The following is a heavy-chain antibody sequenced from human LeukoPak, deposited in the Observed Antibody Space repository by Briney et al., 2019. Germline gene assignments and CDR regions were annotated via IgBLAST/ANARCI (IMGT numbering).Heavy chain of an antibody. CDR3: ATGLYSGYDSDY. CDR2: FDPEDDET. CDR1: GYTLTELS. V-gene: IGHV1-24*01. J-gene: IGHJ4*02. Sequence: ASVKVSCKVSGYTLTELSMHWVRQAPGKGLEWMGGFDPEDDETIYAQKFQGRVTMTEGTSTDTAYMELSSLRSEDTAVYYCATGLYSGYDSDYWGQGTLVTVSS. D-gene: IGHD5-12*01.